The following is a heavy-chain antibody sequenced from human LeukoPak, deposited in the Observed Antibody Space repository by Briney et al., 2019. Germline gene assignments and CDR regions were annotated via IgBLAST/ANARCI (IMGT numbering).Heavy chain of an antibody. V-gene: IGHV1-8*01. Sequence: ASVKVSCKASGYTFTSYDINWVRQATGQGLEWMGWMNPNSGNTGYAQKFQGRVTMTRNTSISTAYMELSSLRSEDTAVYYCARARDCSGGSCYPDYYYMDVWGKGTTVTVSS. J-gene: IGHJ6*03. CDR1: GYTFTSYD. CDR2: MNPNSGNT. CDR3: ARARDCSGGSCYPDYYYMDV. D-gene: IGHD2-15*01.